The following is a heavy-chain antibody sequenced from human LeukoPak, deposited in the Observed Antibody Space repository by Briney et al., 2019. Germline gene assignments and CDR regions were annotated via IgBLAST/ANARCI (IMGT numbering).Heavy chain of an antibody. CDR1: GGSISSSSYY. Sequence: SETLSLTCTVSGGSISSSSYYWGWIRQPPGRGLEWIGSIYYSGSTYYNPSLKSRVTISVDTSKNQFSLKLSSVTAADTAVYYCARGQGDYKPPYFDYWGQGTLVTVSS. CDR2: IYYSGST. V-gene: IGHV4-39*07. CDR3: ARGQGDYKPPYFDY. J-gene: IGHJ4*02. D-gene: IGHD4-17*01.